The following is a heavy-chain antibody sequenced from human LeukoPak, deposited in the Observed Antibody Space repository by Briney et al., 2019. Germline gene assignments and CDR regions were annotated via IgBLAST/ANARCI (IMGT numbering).Heavy chain of an antibody. CDR3: AKSVPYYYDSSGQFDY. V-gene: IGHV3-23*01. J-gene: IGHJ4*02. CDR2: ISGSGGST. CDR1: GFTFSSYA. D-gene: IGHD3-22*01. Sequence: GGSLRLSCAASGFTFSSYAMSWVRQAPGKGLEWVPAISGSGGSTYYADSVKGRFTISRDNSKNTLYLQMNSLRAEDTAVYYCAKSVPYYYDSSGQFDYWGQGTLVTVSS.